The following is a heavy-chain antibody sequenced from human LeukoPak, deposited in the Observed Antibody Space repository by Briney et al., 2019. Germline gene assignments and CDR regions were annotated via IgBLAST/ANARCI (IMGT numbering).Heavy chain of an antibody. CDR3: ATEGYSYGSGWFDP. V-gene: IGHV1-24*01. CDR2: FDPEDGEA. D-gene: IGHD5-18*01. J-gene: IGHJ5*02. Sequence: ASVKVSCKVSGYTLTELSMHWVRQAPGKGLEWMGGFDPEDGEAIYAQKFQGRVTMTEDTSTDTAYMELSSLRSEDTAVYYCATEGYSYGSGWFDPWGQGTLVTVSS. CDR1: GYTLTELS.